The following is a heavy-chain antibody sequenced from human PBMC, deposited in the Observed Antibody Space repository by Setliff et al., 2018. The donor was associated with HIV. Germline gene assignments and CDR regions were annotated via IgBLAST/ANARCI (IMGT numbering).Heavy chain of an antibody. J-gene: IGHJ1*01. CDR3: ARGDILTGYYCANPYCARINCYEKYFQH. V-gene: IGHV4-59*01. CDR1: GGSISSYY. Sequence: SETLSLTCTVSGGSISSYYWSWIRQPPGKGLEWIGYLYYSGSTNYNPSLKSRVTISVDTSKNQFSLKLSSVTAADTAVYYCARGDILTGYYCANPYCARINCYEKYFQHWGQGTLVTVSS. CDR2: LYYSGST. D-gene: IGHD3-9*01.